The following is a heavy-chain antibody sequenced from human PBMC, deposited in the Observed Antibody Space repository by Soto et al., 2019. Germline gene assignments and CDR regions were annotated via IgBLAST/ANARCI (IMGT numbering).Heavy chain of an antibody. CDR3: AAQYYYGSESSLGWLDP. CDR2: IIPTFGTA. Sequence: QVQPVQSGAGVKKPGSSVKVSCKVSGGTFSSYAISWVRQAPGQGLEWMGGIIPTFGTAKYAQKFQGRVTITADESTSTADMELSSLRSEDTAVYYCAAQYYYGSESSLGWLDPGGQGTLVIVSS. V-gene: IGHV1-69*01. CDR1: GGTFSSYA. J-gene: IGHJ5*02. D-gene: IGHD3-10*01.